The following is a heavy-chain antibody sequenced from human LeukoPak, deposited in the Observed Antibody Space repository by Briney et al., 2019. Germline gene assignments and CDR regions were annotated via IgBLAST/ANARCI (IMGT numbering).Heavy chain of an antibody. CDR1: GYTFTSYA. V-gene: IGHV1-69*13. CDR2: IIPIFGTA. CDR3: ARYGDYEKGTSFDY. Sequence: ASVKVSCKASGYTFTSYAMHWVRQAPGQRLEWMGGIIPIFGTANYAQKFQGRVTITADESTSTAYMELSSLRSEDTAVYYCARYGDYEKGTSFDYWGQGTLVTVSS. D-gene: IGHD4-17*01. J-gene: IGHJ4*02.